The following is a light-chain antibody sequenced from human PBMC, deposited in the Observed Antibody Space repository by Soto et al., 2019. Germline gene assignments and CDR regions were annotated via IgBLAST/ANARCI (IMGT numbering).Light chain of an antibody. J-gene: IGLJ2*01. CDR1: SSDVGGYNY. Sequence: QSALTQPASVSGSPGQSITISRTGTSSDVGGYNYVSWYQQHPGKAPKLMIYDVSNRPSGVSYRLSGSKSGNTASLTISGLQAEDEADYYYSSYTSSSTVVFGGGTKLTVL. V-gene: IGLV2-14*01. CDR2: DVS. CDR3: SSYTSSSTVV.